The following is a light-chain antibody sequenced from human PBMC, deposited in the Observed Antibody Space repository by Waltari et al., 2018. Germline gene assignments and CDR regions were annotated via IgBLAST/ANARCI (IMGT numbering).Light chain of an antibody. Sequence: QSALTQPASVSGSPGQSITISCTGSDSDVGTYHLVSWFQQHPGRAPKVIIYEASKRPSGSSDRVSSSKSGNTASLTISGLQAEDEAHYYCCSYSHADTLIFGGGTKLTVL. CDR3: CSYSHADTLI. V-gene: IGLV2-23*01. CDR2: EAS. J-gene: IGLJ2*01. CDR1: DSDVGTYHL.